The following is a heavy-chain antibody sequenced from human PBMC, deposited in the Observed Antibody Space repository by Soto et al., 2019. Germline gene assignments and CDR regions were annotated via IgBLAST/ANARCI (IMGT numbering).Heavy chain of an antibody. J-gene: IGHJ6*03. V-gene: IGHV3-33*08. CDR2: IWYDGSNK. Sequence: GGSLRLSCAASGFTFSSYGMHWVRQAPGKGLEWVAVIWYDGSNKYYADSVKGRFTISRDNSKNTLYLQMNSLRAEDTAVYYCAREGSALEWLSGYYYYMDVWGKGTTVTVSS. CDR3: AREGSALEWLSGYYYYMDV. D-gene: IGHD3-3*01. CDR1: GFTFSSYG.